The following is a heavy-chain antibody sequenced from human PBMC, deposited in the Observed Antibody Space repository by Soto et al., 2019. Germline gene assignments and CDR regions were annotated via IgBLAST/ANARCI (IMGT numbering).Heavy chain of an antibody. CDR3: AGEDYYASSGCHNSFDP. V-gene: IGHV3-7*03. Sequence: GGALRLSCAASGFTFSSYGISWVRHAPWKGLEWVANIKQDGSEKYYVDSVKGRFTISRDNAKNSLYLQMNSLRAEETAVYYCAGEDYYASSGCHNSFDPWGQGILVTVSS. CDR2: IKQDGSEK. D-gene: IGHD3-22*01. CDR1: GFTFSSYG. J-gene: IGHJ5*02.